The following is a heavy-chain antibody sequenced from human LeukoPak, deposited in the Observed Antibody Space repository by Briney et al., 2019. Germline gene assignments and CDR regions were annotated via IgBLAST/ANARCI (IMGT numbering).Heavy chain of an antibody. CDR2: INPSGGST. Sequence: ASVKVSCKASGYTFTSYYMDWVRQAPGQGLEWMGIINPSGGSTSYAQKFQGRVTMTRDTSTSTVYMELSSLRSEDTAAYYCARDQEAGNPGVWGKGTTVTVSS. CDR3: ARDQEAGNPGV. J-gene: IGHJ6*04. CDR1: GYTFTSYY. V-gene: IGHV1-46*01. D-gene: IGHD1-1*01.